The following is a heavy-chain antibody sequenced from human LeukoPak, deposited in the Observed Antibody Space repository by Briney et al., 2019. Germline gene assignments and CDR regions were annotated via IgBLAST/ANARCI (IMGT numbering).Heavy chain of an antibody. D-gene: IGHD1-26*01. J-gene: IGHJ4*02. CDR2: FYRSGST. Sequence: SETLSLTCAVSGVSISSSNWWSWVRQPPGRGLEWIGEFYRSGSTNYNPSLKSRVTISVDKSKNQFSLKLSSVTAADTAVYYCARGVGAQTFDYWGQGTLVTVSS. V-gene: IGHV4-4*02. CDR3: ARGVGAQTFDY. CDR1: GVSISSSNW.